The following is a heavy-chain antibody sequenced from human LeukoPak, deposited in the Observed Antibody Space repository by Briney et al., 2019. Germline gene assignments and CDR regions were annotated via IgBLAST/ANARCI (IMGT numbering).Heavy chain of an antibody. J-gene: IGHJ5*02. CDR3: ARVVATGALRWFDP. CDR2: MFYSGTI. D-gene: IGHD3-10*01. CDR1: GGSISSSTYY. V-gene: IGHV4-39*07. Sequence: SETLSLTCTVSGGSISSSTYYWDWIRQPPGKGLEWIGRMFYSGTIYYNPSLKSRVTISVDTSKNQLSLKLSSVTAADTAVYYCARVVATGALRWFDPWGEGTLVTVSS.